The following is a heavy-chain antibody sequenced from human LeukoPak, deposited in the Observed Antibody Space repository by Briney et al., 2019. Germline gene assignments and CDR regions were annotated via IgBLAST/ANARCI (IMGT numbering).Heavy chain of an antibody. CDR2: IIPIFGTA. V-gene: IGHV1-69*05. D-gene: IGHD6-13*01. CDR1: GGTFSSYA. CDR3: TAIAAAGTWDAFDI. Sequence: GASVKVSCKASGGTFSSYAISWVRQAPGQGLEWMGGIIPIFGTANYAQKFQGRVTITTDESTSTAYMELSSLRSEDTAVYYCTAIAAAGTWDAFDIWGQGTMVTVSS. J-gene: IGHJ3*02.